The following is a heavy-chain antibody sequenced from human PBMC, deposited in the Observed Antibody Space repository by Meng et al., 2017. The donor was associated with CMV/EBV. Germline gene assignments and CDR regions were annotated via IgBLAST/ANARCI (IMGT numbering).Heavy chain of an antibody. CDR1: GFTVSNNY. V-gene: IGHV3-53*01. CDR2: IYSEGTT. J-gene: IGHJ4*02. D-gene: IGHD1-7*01. Sequence: VEYGGGLIQPGGSLRLSWAASGFTVSNNYLRWFRQAPGKGLEWVSLIYSEGTTDYADSVKGRFTISRDNSKNTLYLQMNSLRAEDTAVYYCARDGNYHGVWGQGTLVTVSS. CDR3: ARDGNYHGV.